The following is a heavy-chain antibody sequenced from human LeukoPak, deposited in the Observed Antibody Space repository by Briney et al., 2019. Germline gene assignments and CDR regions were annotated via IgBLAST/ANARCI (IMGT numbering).Heavy chain of an antibody. CDR3: MKWGSAADIQD. D-gene: IGHD6-25*01. V-gene: IGHV3-7*03. Sequence: HPGGSLRLSCEASGVTVTSHWMGWVRQAPGKGLEWVANINPGGSDTYYVDYVKGRFTISRDNAKKSTFLQMNSLRVEETALYYCMKWGSAADIQDWGQGTLVTVSS. J-gene: IGHJ4*02. CDR1: GVTVTSHW. CDR2: INPGGSDT.